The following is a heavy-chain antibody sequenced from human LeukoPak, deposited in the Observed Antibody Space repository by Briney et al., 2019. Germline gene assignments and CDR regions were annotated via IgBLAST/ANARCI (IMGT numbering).Heavy chain of an antibody. V-gene: IGHV1-69*05. D-gene: IGHD5-18*01. J-gene: IGHJ6*03. CDR2: IIPIFGTA. CDR3: ASGYSYGWDYYYYMDV. CDR1: GGTFSSYA. Sequence: SVKVSCKASGGTFSSYAISWVQQAPGQGLEWMGGIIPIFGTANYAQKFQGRVTITTDESTSTAYMELSSLRSEDTAVYYCASGYSYGWDYYYYMDVWGKGTTVTVSS.